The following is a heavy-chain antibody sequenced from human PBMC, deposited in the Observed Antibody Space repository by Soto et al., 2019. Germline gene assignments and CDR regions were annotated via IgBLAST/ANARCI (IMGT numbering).Heavy chain of an antibody. V-gene: IGHV4-4*02. CDR2: IYHGGNT. CDR3: ARLIVRATAMDY. D-gene: IGHD1-26*01. CDR1: GDSISSRNW. J-gene: IGHJ4*02. Sequence: SETLSLTCAVSGDSISSRNWWSWVRQPPGKGLEWIGEIYHGGNTNFNPSLKSRVTISVDKSKNEFSLKLSSVIAADTAVYYCARLIVRATAMDYWGPGTLVTVSS.